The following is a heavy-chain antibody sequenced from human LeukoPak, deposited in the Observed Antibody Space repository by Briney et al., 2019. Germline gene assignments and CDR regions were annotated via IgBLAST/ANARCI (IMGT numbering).Heavy chain of an antibody. V-gene: IGHV3-30-3*01. J-gene: IGHJ4*02. CDR3: ARPDGYNYFDY. CDR2: ISYDGSNK. CDR1: GFTFSSYA. D-gene: IGHD5-24*01. Sequence: GGSLRRSCAASGFTFSSYAMHWVRQAPGKGLEWVAVISYDGSNKYYADSVKGRFTISRDNSKNTLYLQMNSLRAEDTAVYYCARPDGYNYFDYWGQGTLVTVSS.